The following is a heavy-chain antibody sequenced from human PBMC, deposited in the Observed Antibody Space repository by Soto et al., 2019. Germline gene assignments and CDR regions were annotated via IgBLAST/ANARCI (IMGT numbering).Heavy chain of an antibody. CDR2: MNPNSGNT. CDR1: GYTFTSYD. Sequence: ASVKVSCKASGYTFTSYDINWVRQATGQGLEWMGWMNPNSGNTGYAQKFQGRVTMTRNTSISTAYMELSSLRSEDTAVYYCARLREVATGGHYYYYYMDVWGKGTTVTVSS. V-gene: IGHV1-8*01. CDR3: ARLREVATGGHYYYYYMDV. D-gene: IGHD5-12*01. J-gene: IGHJ6*03.